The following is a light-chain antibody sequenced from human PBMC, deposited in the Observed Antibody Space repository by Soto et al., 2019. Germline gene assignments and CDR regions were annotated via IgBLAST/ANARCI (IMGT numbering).Light chain of an antibody. Sequence: QSVLTQPPSVSGAPGQRVTISCTGSTSNIGAGFGVHWYQQLPGAGPKVVIYADVNRTSGVPDRFSGSKSGTSASLTITGLQAEDEAVYYCQSYDSSLNNSGLFGGGTKLTVL. CDR1: TSNIGAGFG. CDR3: QSYDSSLNNSGL. CDR2: ADV. V-gene: IGLV1-40*01. J-gene: IGLJ3*02.